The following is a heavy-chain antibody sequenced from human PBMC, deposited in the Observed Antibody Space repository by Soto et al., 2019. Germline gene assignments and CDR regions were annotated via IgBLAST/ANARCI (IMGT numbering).Heavy chain of an antibody. V-gene: IGHV3-33*01. J-gene: IGHJ4*02. Sequence: PGGSLRLSCAASGFTFSSYGMHWVRQAPGKGLEWVAVIWYDGSNKYYADSVKGRFTISRDNSKNTLYLQMNSLRAEDTAVYYCARAYCSSTSCPIDYWGQGTLVTVSS. D-gene: IGHD2-2*01. CDR3: ARAYCSSTSCPIDY. CDR1: GFTFSSYG. CDR2: IWYDGSNK.